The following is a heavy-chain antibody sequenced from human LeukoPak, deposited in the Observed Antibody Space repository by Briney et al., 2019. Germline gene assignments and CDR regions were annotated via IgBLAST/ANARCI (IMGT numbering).Heavy chain of an antibody. CDR3: ARVSSSGVWDC. CDR1: GGSISSGSYY. D-gene: IGHD3-10*01. V-gene: IGHV4-61*02. Sequence: SETLSLTCTVFGGSISSGSYYWSWIRQPAGKGLEWIGRIYTSGSINYNPSLKSRVTISLDTSKNQFSLKLSSVTAADTAVYYCARVSSSGVWDCWGQGTLVTVSS. CDR2: IYTSGSI. J-gene: IGHJ4*02.